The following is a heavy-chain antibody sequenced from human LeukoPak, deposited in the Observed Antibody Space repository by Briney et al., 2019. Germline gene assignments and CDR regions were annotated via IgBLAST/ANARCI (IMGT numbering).Heavy chain of an antibody. CDR1: GFTFTNYA. V-gene: IGHV3-30-3*01. CDR2: ISYDRSNK. J-gene: IGHJ4*02. D-gene: IGHD3-16*02. CDR3: ARDSGPFYDYVWGTYHFVY. Sequence: PGGSLRLSCAASGFTFTNYATHWVRQAPGKGLEWVAIISYDRSNKYYTDSVTGRFTISRDNSKNTLYLQMNSLRIEDTAVYYCARDSGPFYDYVWGTYHFVYWGQGTLVTVSS.